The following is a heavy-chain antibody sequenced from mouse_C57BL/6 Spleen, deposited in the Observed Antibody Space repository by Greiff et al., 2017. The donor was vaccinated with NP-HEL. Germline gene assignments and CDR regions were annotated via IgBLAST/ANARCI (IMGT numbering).Heavy chain of an antibody. Sequence: VQLQQSGAELVRPGASVKLSCTASGFNIKDDYMHWVKQRPEQGLEWIGWIDPENGDTEYASKFQGKATITADKSSNTAYLQLSSLTSEDTAVYYCTSATVVAPDYWGQGTTLTVSS. CDR2: IDPENGDT. J-gene: IGHJ2*01. CDR1: GFNIKDDY. CDR3: TSATVVAPDY. D-gene: IGHD1-1*01. V-gene: IGHV14-4*01.